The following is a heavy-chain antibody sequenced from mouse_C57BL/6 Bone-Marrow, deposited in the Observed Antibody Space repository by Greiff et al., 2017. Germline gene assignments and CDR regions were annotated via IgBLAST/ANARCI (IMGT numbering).Heavy chain of an antibody. CDR1: GYTFTSYG. CDR3: AEGYTAWFAY. V-gene: IGHV1-81*01. D-gene: IGHD2-2*01. Sequence: QVQLKQSGAELARPGASVKLSCKASGYTFTSYGISWVKQRPGQGLEWIGEIYPRSGNTYYNEKFKGKATLTADKSSSTAYMELRSLTSEDSAVYFCAEGYTAWFAYWGQGTLVTVSA. CDR2: IYPRSGNT. J-gene: IGHJ3*01.